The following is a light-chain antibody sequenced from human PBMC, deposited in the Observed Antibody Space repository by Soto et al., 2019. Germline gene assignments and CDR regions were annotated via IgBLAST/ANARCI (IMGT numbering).Light chain of an antibody. V-gene: IGLV1-47*01. J-gene: IGLJ3*02. CDR2: RNN. CDR3: AAWDDSLNGRV. Sequence: QAVVTQSPSASGTPGQRVTISCSGSNSNIGSNVYWFQQFPGTAPKVLIYRNNQRPSGAPDRFSGSKSGTSASLAISGLRSEDEGDYYCAAWDDSLNGRVFGGGTKLTVL. CDR1: NSNIGSN.